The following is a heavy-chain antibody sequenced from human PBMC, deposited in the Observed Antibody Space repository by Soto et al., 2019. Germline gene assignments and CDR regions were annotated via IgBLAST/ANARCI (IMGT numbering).Heavy chain of an antibody. CDR3: AASMVRRAGGDAFDI. V-gene: IGHV1-2*04. D-gene: IGHD3-10*01. J-gene: IGHJ3*02. CDR1: GYTFTGYY. Sequence: ASVKVSCKASGYTFTGYYMHWVRQAPGQGLEWMGWINPNSGGTNYAQKFQGWVTMTRDTSISTAYMELSRLRSDDTAVYYCAASMVRRAGGDAFDIWGQGTMVTVSS. CDR2: INPNSGGT.